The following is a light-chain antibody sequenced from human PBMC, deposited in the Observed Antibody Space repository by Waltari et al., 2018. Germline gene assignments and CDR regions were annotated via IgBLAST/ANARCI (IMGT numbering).Light chain of an antibody. V-gene: IGLV1-44*01. CDR1: SSNIGDNV. Sequence: QSVLTQSPSASGTPGQRVTISCSGSSSNIGDNVVNWYQQLPGKAPKLLIYRNDQRASGVPDRFPASKSGTSASLAISGLQSEDEADYYYATWDDRMNGHWVFGGGTKVTVL. J-gene: IGLJ3*02. CDR2: RND. CDR3: ATWDDRMNGHWV.